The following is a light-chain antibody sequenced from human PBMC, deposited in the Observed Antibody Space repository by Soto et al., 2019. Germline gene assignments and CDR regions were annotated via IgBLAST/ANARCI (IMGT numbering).Light chain of an antibody. V-gene: IGKV1-5*01. CDR3: QHYKSYSPWS. Sequence: DIQITQSPSTLSASVGDRVTISCRASQSINTYLAWYQQKPGKAPNLLIYDASKLGTGVPSRFTGGGSGTEFTLTITDLQPDDFATYYCQHYKSYSPWSFGQGTKVDIK. J-gene: IGKJ1*01. CDR2: DAS. CDR1: QSINTY.